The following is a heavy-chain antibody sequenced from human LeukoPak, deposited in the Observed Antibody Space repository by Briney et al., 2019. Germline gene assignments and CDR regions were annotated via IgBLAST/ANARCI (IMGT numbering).Heavy chain of an antibody. CDR2: VYYSGST. Sequence: SETLSLTCTVSGGSISSFYWSWIRQSPGKGLEWIGYVYYSGSTNSNPSLKSRVTISADTSKNQFFLRLSSVTAADTAVYYCARDRPGGSSLDYWGQGTLVTVSS. J-gene: IGHJ4*02. D-gene: IGHD6-13*01. CDR3: ARDRPGGSSLDY. V-gene: IGHV4-59*01. CDR1: GGSISSFY.